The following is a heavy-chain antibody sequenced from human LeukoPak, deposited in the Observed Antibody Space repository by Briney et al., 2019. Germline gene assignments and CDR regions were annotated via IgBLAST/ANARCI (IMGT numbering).Heavy chain of an antibody. CDR3: ARDTRTMTAVTRGQHYYYGLDV. J-gene: IGHJ6*02. V-gene: IGHV1-46*01. CDR1: GYTFTNYY. CDR2: INPSDGGT. Sequence: ASVRVACKASGYTFTNYYLHWVRQAPGHGLEWMAIINPSDGGTYYEQKLQGRVTVTRDTSTSTVYMELSSLRSEDTAVYYCARDTRTMTAVTRGQHYYYGLDVWGQGTTVTVSS. D-gene: IGHD4-17*01.